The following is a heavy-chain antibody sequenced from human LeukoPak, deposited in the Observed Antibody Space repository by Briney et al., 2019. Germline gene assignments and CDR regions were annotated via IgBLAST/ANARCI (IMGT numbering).Heavy chain of an antibody. V-gene: IGHV4-59*01. D-gene: IGHD2-15*01. J-gene: IGHJ6*03. CDR2: IYNSVST. CDR1: GGSISSYY. CDR3: ARADLGYCNSYSCPEDYYYYDMDV. Sequence: PSETLSLTCTVSGGSISSYYWSWIRQPPGKGLEWIGYIYNSVSTNYNPSLKSRVTISVDTSKNQFSLWLSSVTAAATAVYYCARADLGYCNSYSCPEDYYYYDMDVWGKGTTVTVSS.